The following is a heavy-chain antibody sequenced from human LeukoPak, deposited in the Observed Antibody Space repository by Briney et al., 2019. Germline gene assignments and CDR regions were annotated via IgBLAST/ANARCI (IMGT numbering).Heavy chain of an antibody. CDR3: TTFYHEYSPY. CDR1: GFSFMNAW. D-gene: IGHD2/OR15-2a*01. J-gene: IGHJ4*02. V-gene: IGHV3-15*01. Sequence: GGSLRLSCAASGFSFMNAWMIWVRQAPGKGLEWVGRTKSNADGGTPDYAAPARGRFTIPRDDSKNTLYLQMNSLKTEDTAVYYCTTFYHEYSPYWGRGTLVTVSS. CDR2: TKSNADGGTP.